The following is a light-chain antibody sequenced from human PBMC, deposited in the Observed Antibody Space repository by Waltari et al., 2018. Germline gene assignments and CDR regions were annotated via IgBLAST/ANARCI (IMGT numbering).Light chain of an antibody. Sequence: DIVMTQSPDSLAVSLGERATINCKSSQKILYSSNSKNYLAWYQQKPGQPPKLLIYWASTRESGVPDRFSGSGSETDFTLTISSLQAEDVAVYYCQQYYSIPYTFGQGTKLEIK. V-gene: IGKV4-1*01. CDR3: QQYYSIPYT. CDR1: QKILYSSNSKNY. J-gene: IGKJ2*01. CDR2: WAS.